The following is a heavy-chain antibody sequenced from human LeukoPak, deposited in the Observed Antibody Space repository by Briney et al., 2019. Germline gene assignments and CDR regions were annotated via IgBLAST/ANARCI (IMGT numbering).Heavy chain of an antibody. CDR3: ARQYYDRTGYYYFDN. D-gene: IGHD3-22*01. CDR1: GDAITGSSYY. V-gene: IGHV4-39*01. CDR2: MYYSGST. J-gene: IGHJ4*02. Sequence: SGTLSLTCTVSGDAITGSSYYWGWIRQPPGKGLEWIGSMYYSGSTFSNPSLRSRVNMSADTSKNQFSLKLSSVTAADTAVYYCARQYYDRTGYYYFDNWGQGTQVTVSS.